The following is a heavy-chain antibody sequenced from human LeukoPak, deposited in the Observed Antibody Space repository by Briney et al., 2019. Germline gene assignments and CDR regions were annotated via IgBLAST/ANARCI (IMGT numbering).Heavy chain of an antibody. J-gene: IGHJ5*02. CDR2: ISSSSSYI. D-gene: IGHD1-26*01. CDR1: GFTFSRYS. V-gene: IGHV3-21*01. Sequence: PGGSLRLSCAASGFTFSRYSMNWVRQAPGKGLEWVSSISSSSSYIYYADSMKGRFTISRDNAKNSLSLQMNSLRAEDTAVYYCARDGEVGVGRWFDPWGQGTLVTVSS. CDR3: ARDGEVGVGRWFDP.